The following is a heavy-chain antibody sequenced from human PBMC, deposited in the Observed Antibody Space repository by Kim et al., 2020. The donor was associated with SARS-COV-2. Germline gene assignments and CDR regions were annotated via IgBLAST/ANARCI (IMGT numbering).Heavy chain of an antibody. CDR1: GGSISSSSYY. D-gene: IGHD3-16*02. J-gene: IGHJ4*02. CDR3: AREGVRGVIGK. CDR2: IYYSGST. V-gene: IGHV4-39*07. Sequence: SETLSLTCTVSGGSISSSSYYWGWIRQPPGKGLEWIGSIYYSGSTYYNPSLKSRVTISVDTSKNQFSLKLSSVTAADTAVYYCAREGVRGVIGKWGQGTLVTVSS.